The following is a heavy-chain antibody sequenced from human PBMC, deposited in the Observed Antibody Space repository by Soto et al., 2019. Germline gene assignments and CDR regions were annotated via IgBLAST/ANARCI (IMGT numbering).Heavy chain of an antibody. Sequence: PGRSLRLSCAASGFSLSPYWMHWVRQVPGRGLEWVARLSSDGFGAAYADSVKGRFFISRDIARNTLSLQMNSLRADDTAVYYCARDLGGPDYWGPGTSVTVSS. D-gene: IGHD3-16*01. CDR2: LSSDGFGA. CDR1: GFSLSPYW. J-gene: IGHJ4*02. CDR3: ARDLGGPDY. V-gene: IGHV3-74*03.